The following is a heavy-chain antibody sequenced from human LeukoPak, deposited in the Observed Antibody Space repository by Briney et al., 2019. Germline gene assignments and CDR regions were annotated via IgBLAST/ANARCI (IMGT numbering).Heavy chain of an antibody. CDR1: GGSISSSNW. CDR3: ARDGHYYDFWSGYYTGDWFDP. D-gene: IGHD3-3*01. V-gene: IGHV4-4*02. CDR2: IYHSGST. J-gene: IGHJ5*02. Sequence: PSGTLSLTCAVSGGSISSSNWWSWVRQPPGKGLEWIGEIYHSGSTNYNPSLKSRVTISVDKSKNQFSLKLSSVTAADTAVYYCARDGHYYDFWSGYYTGDWFDPWGQGTLVTVSS.